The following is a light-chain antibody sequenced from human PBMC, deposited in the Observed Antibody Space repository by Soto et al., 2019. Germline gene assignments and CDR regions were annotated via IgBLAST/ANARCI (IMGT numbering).Light chain of an antibody. J-gene: IGKJ1*01. CDR2: GAS. CDR3: KQNGSSPPIT. CDR1: QSVSSSY. Sequence: EIVLTQSPGTLSLSPGERATLSCRASQSVSSSYLAWYQQKPGQAPRLLIYGASSRATGIPDRFSGSGSGTDFTLTIISLEPEDFDDYYCKQNGSSPPITFGHGTKVEIK. V-gene: IGKV3-20*01.